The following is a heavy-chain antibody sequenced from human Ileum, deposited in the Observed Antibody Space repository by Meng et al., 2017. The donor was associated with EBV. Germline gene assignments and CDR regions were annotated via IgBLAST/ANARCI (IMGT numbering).Heavy chain of an antibody. CDR3: ALFTRSWFDP. J-gene: IGHJ5*02. V-gene: IGHV2-5*02. D-gene: IGHD2-2*01. Sequence: QITLKESGPTLVKPTQTLTLTCTFSGFSLSTSAVGVGWIRQPPGKALEWLAVIYWDDDKRYSPSLKSRLTITKDTSKNQVVLTLTNMDPVDTATYYCALFTRSWFDPWGQGTLVTVSS. CDR1: GFSLSTSAVG. CDR2: IYWDDDK.